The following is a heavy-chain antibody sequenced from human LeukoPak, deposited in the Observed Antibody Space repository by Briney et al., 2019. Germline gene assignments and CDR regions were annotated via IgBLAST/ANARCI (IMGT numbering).Heavy chain of an antibody. Sequence: GGSLRLSCAASGVSVNNNYLTWVRQAPRKGLEWVSLIYSGGSTYYADSVKGRFTISRDNSKNTLYLQMNSLRAEDTAVYYCARVSSSGWRSFDDWGQGTLVTVSS. CDR2: IYSGGST. CDR3: ARVSSSGWRSFDD. D-gene: IGHD6-19*01. V-gene: IGHV3-53*01. CDR1: GVSVNNNY. J-gene: IGHJ4*02.